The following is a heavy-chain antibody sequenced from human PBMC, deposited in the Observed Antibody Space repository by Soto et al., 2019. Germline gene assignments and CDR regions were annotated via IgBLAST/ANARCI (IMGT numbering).Heavy chain of an antibody. CDR3: AKVGENAGLQLYYFDY. J-gene: IGHJ4*02. CDR1: GFTFSSYA. Sequence: GGSLRLSCAASGFTFSSYAMSWVRQAPGKGLEWVSAISGSGGSTYYADSVKGRFTISRDNSKNTLYLQMNSLRAEDTAVYYCAKVGENAGLQLYYFDYWGQGTLVTVSS. CDR2: ISGSGGST. D-gene: IGHD4-4*01. V-gene: IGHV3-23*01.